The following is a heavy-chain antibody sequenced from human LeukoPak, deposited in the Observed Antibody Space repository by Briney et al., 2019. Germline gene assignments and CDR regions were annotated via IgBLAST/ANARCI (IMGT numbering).Heavy chain of an antibody. V-gene: IGHV3-21*06. CDR1: GFTFTAFS. Sequence: GGSLRLSCAASGFTFTAFSMSWVRQAPGKALEWVSSTRSESTFTSYSDSVKGRFTISRDNAKNSLHLQMNSLRAEDTAVYFCARVDLGDYFDTSDYHFFDFWGQGTLVTVSS. CDR3: ARVDLGDYFDTSDYHFFDF. D-gene: IGHD3-22*01. CDR2: TRSESTFT. J-gene: IGHJ4*02.